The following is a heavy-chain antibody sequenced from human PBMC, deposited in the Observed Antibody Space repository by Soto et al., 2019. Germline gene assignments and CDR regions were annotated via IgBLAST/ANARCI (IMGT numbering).Heavy chain of an antibody. J-gene: IGHJ4*02. D-gene: IGHD3-3*01. Sequence: GGSLRLSCAASGFTFSSYWMSWVRQAPGKGLEWVASIKEDGSERYYLDPVKGRFTISRDNAKDSLSLQMNSLRGEDTAFYYCARDVGPVTIFGEALSGYFDFWGQGTLVTVSS. CDR2: IKEDGSER. V-gene: IGHV3-7*03. CDR1: GFTFSSYW. CDR3: ARDVGPVTIFGEALSGYFDF.